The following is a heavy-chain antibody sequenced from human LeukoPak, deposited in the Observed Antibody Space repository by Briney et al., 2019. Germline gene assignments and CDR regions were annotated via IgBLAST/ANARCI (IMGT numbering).Heavy chain of an antibody. Sequence: SETLSLTCTVSGGSISSSSYSWGWTRQPPGKGLEWIGSIYYSGSTYYNPSLKSRVTISVDTSKNQFSLKLSSVTAADTAVYYCARRYCSSTSCLLSWFDPWGQGTLVTVSS. CDR3: ARRYCSSTSCLLSWFDP. V-gene: IGHV4-39*01. D-gene: IGHD2-2*01. CDR2: IYYSGST. J-gene: IGHJ5*02. CDR1: GGSISSSSYS.